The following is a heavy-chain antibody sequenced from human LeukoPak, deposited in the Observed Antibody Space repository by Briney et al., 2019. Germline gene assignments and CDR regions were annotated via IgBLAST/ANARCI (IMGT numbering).Heavy chain of an antibody. D-gene: IGHD6-19*01. V-gene: IGHV4-34*01. CDR1: GGSISSYY. J-gene: IGHJ4*02. Sequence: PSETLSLTCTVSGGSISSYYWSWIRQPPGKGLEWIGEINHSGSTNYNPSLKSRVTISVDTSKNQFSLKLSSVTAADTAVYYCARGGAVAGTDYWGQGTLVTVSS. CDR3: ARGGAVAGTDY. CDR2: INHSGST.